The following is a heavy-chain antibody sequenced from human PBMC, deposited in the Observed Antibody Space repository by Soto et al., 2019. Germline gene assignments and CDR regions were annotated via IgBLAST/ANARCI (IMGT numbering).Heavy chain of an antibody. D-gene: IGHD6-13*01. CDR3: AKVRTPYSSSWYYFDY. CDR1: GFTFSSYA. J-gene: IGHJ4*02. Sequence: GGFLRLSCAASGFTFSSYAMSWVRQAPGKGLEWVSAISGSGGSTYYADSVKGRFTISRDNSKNTLYLQMNSLRAEDTAVYYCAKVRTPYSSSWYYFDYWGQGTLVTVSS. CDR2: ISGSGGST. V-gene: IGHV3-23*01.